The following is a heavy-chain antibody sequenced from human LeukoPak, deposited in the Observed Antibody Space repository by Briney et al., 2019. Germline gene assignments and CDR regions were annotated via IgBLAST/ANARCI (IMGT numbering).Heavy chain of an antibody. V-gene: IGHV4-30-4*07. CDR3: ARESSIRGVIVN. J-gene: IGHJ4*02. CDR2: IYYSGST. Sequence: SETLSLTCAVSGGSISSGGYSWSWIRQPPGKGLEWIGYIYYSGSTYCNPSLKSRVTISVDTSKNQFSLKLSSVTAADTAVYYCARESSIRGVIVNWGQGTLVTVSS. D-gene: IGHD3-10*01. CDR1: GGSISSGGYS.